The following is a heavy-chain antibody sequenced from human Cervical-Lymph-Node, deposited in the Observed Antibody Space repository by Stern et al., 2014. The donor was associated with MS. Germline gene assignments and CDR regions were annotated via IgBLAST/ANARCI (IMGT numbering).Heavy chain of an antibody. J-gene: IGHJ5*02. D-gene: IGHD2-15*01. CDR1: GFPFRSFA. CDR2: INDNDADT. Sequence: EVQLVESGGGLIKPGGSLTLSCAASGFPFRSFAMSWVRLAPGKGLDWVSTINDNDADTHYADSVKGRFSVSRDNSKNTLYLEMNSLRVDDTAIYYCARGLRIEHRDDSCDAGSCPGPLLDPWGQGTLVTVSS. V-gene: IGHV3-23*04. CDR3: ARGLRIEHRDDSCDAGSCPGPLLDP.